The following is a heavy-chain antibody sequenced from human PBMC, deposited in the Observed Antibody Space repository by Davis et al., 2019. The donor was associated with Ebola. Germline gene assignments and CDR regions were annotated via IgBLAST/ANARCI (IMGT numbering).Heavy chain of an antibody. V-gene: IGHV1-18*04. Sequence: AASVKVSCKASGYDFTGYAISWVRRAPGQGLEWMGRINSYHGDANYAQKFQGRVTMTTDTSASTVYMDLTSLTSDDTAVYFCARSRTFADYYFGMDVWGQGTTVTVSS. D-gene: IGHD2-2*01. CDR2: INSYHGDA. CDR3: ARSRTFADYYFGMDV. J-gene: IGHJ6*02. CDR1: GYDFTGYA.